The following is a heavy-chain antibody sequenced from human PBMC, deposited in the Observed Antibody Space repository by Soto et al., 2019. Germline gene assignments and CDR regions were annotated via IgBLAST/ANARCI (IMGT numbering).Heavy chain of an antibody. Sequence: GGSLRLSCTASGVTFGDYAMSWFRQAPGKGLEWVGFIRSKAYGGTTEYAASVKGRFTISRDNAKSSLYLQMNSLGVEDMAVYYCARVPLPSRPTSIFGVIKEPYYMDVWGKRTTVTVAS. CDR2: IRSKAYGGTT. D-gene: IGHD3-3*01. CDR3: ARVPLPSRPTSIFGVIKEPYYMDV. V-gene: IGHV3-49*03. J-gene: IGHJ6*03. CDR1: GVTFGDYA.